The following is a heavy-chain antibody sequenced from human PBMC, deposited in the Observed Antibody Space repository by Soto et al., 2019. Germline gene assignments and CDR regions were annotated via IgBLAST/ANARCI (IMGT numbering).Heavy chain of an antibody. J-gene: IGHJ5*02. Sequence: EASVKVSCKASGYTFTSYGISWVRQAPGQGLEWMGWISAYNGNTNYAQKLQGRVTMTTDTSTSTAYMELRSLRSDDTAVYYCARDGTSGYYEVGWFDPWGQGTLVTVSS. V-gene: IGHV1-18*01. D-gene: IGHD3-22*01. CDR2: ISAYNGNT. CDR3: ARDGTSGYYEVGWFDP. CDR1: GYTFTSYG.